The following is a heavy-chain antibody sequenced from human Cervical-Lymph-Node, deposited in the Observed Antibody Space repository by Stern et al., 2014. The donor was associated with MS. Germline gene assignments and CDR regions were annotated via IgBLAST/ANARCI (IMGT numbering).Heavy chain of an antibody. J-gene: IGHJ4*02. Sequence: QVQLLESGGGVVQPGRSLRLSCAASGFTFRSYGMHWVRQAPGKGLEWVAVISYDGSNKYYADSVKGRFTISRDNSKNTLYLQMNSLRAEDTAVYYCAKDCIAVAAGYWGQGTLVTVSS. V-gene: IGHV3-30*18. CDR3: AKDCIAVAAGY. CDR1: GFTFRSYG. CDR2: ISYDGSNK. D-gene: IGHD6-19*01.